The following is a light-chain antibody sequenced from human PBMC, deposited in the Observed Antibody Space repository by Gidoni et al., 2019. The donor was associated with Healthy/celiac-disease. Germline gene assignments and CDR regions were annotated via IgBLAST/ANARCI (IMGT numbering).Light chain of an antibody. J-gene: IGKJ4*01. CDR1: HDISNY. CDR3: KQYDKFPLT. Sequence: DMQMTQSPSFLSASVGDRVTITCQASHDISNYLNWYQQKPGKAPKLLIYDASNLESGVPARFSGSGSGTDFTFNISSLQAEDIATYYCKQYDKFPLTFGGGTKVEIK. V-gene: IGKV1-33*01. CDR2: DAS.